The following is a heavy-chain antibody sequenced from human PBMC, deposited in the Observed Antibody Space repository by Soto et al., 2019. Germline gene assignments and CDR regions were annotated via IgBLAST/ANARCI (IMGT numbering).Heavy chain of an antibody. Sequence: ASVKVSCKASGYTFTSYGISWVRQAPGQGLEWMGWISAYNGNTNYAQKLQGRVTMTTDTSTSTAYMELRSLRSDDTAVYYCSRWCGYFSGGSCYSDYYYYMDVWGKGTTVTVSS. CDR3: SRWCGYFSGGSCYSDYYYYMDV. J-gene: IGHJ6*03. CDR1: GYTFTSYG. CDR2: ISAYNGNT. V-gene: IGHV1-18*01. D-gene: IGHD2-15*01.